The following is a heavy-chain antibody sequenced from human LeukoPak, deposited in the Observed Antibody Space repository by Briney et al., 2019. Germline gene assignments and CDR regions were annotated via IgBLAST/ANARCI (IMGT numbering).Heavy chain of an antibody. CDR2: IYYSGST. J-gene: IGHJ4*02. Sequence: SETLSLTCTVSGGSISSSSYYLSWIRQTPGKGLELIVYIYYSGSTNYNPSLKSRVTISVDTSKNQFSLKLSSVTAADKAVYYCARANLDYGDYPYYFDYWGQGTLVTVSS. CDR1: GGSISSSSYY. CDR3: ARANLDYGDYPYYFDY. D-gene: IGHD4-17*01. V-gene: IGHV4-61*01.